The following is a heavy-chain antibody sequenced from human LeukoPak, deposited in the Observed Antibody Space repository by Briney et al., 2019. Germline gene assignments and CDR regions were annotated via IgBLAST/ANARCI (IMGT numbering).Heavy chain of an antibody. Sequence: GESLKISCKGSGYSFTSYWIGWVRQLPGKGLEWMGIIYPGDSDTRYSPSFQGQVTISADKSISTAYLQWSSLKASDTAMYYCARHDGELDYYGSGVYYYYYMDVWGKGTTVTVSS. CDR2: IYPGDSDT. CDR3: ARHDGELDYYGSGVYYYYYMDV. V-gene: IGHV5-51*01. J-gene: IGHJ6*03. D-gene: IGHD3-10*01. CDR1: GYSFTSYW.